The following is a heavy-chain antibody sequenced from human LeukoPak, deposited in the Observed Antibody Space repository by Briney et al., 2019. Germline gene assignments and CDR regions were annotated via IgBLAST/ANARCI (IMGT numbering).Heavy chain of an antibody. J-gene: IGHJ4*02. CDR2: IWYDGSNR. CDR1: GFTFSSYG. D-gene: IGHD3-16*01. V-gene: IGHV3-33*01. CDR3: ARAGFTVDY. Sequence: PGGPLRLSCAASGFTFSSYGMHWVRQAPGKGLEWVAVIWYDGSNRYYADSVKGRFTISRDNSKNTLYLQMNSLRAEDTAVYYCARAGFTVDYWGQGTLVTVSS.